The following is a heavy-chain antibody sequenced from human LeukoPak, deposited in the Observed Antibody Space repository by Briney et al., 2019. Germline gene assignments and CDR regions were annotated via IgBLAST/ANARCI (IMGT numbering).Heavy chain of an antibody. D-gene: IGHD6-13*01. Sequence: PGGSLRLSCLTSGLTFSTNAMSWVRQAPGKGLEWISGISGSGASTYYADSVTGRFTISRDNSRNTLYLQMNSLRAGDTAVYYCARVDGSSTIIRLRKNSSSWSNNWFDPWGQGTLVTVSS. J-gene: IGHJ5*02. CDR2: ISGSGAST. CDR1: GLTFSTNA. CDR3: ARVDGSSTIIRLRKNSSSWSNNWFDP. V-gene: IGHV3-23*01.